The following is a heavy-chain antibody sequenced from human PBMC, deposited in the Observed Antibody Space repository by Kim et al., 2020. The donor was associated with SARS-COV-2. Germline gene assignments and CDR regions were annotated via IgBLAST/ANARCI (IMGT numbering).Heavy chain of an antibody. D-gene: IGHD3-22*01. Sequence: SETLSLTCAVYGGSFSGYYWSWIRQPPGKGLEWIGEINHSGSTNYNPSLKSRVTISVDTSKNQFSLKLSSVTAADTAVYYCARRSTYYYDSSGYPQSYFQHWGQGTLVTVSS. CDR2: INHSGST. CDR1: GGSFSGYY. V-gene: IGHV4-34*01. CDR3: ARRSTYYYDSSGYPQSYFQH. J-gene: IGHJ1*01.